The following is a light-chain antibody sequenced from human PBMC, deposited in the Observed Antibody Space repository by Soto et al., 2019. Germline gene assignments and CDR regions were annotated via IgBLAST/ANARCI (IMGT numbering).Light chain of an antibody. CDR1: QSVKTY. CDR2: GAS. V-gene: IGKV3-15*01. J-gene: IGKJ1*01. CDR3: QQYHYWPPCT. Sequence: EILMTQSPATLSVSPGERATLSCWASQSVKTYLAWYQKKPGQAPRLLIYGASTRAAGIPGRFSGGGSGTDFTLTSSALLSEDSAFYDCQQYHYWPPCTVGQGTKVVSK.